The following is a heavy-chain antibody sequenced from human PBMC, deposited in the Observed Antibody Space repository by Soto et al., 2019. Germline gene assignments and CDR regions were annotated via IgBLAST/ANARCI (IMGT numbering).Heavy chain of an antibody. D-gene: IGHD6-19*01. CDR3: AKRHLQYSSGLVHEDYFDY. V-gene: IGHV3-23*01. CDR1: GFTFSSYA. CDR2: ISGSGGST. J-gene: IGHJ4*02. Sequence: PGGSLRLSCAASGFTFSSYAMSWVRQAPGKGLEWVSAISGSGGSTYYADSVKGRFTISRDNSKNTLYLQMNSLRAEDTAVYYCAKRHLQYSSGLVHEDYFDYWGQGTLVTVSS.